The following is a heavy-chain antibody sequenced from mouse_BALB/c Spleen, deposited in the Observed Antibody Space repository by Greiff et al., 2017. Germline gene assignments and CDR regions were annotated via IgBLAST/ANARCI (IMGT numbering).Heavy chain of an antibody. CDR1: GYTFTSYW. Sequence: VQLQQSGAELARPGASVKLSCKASGYTFTSYWMQWVKQRPGQGLEWIGAIYPGDGDTRYTQKFKGKATLTADKSSSTAYMQLSSLASEDSAVYYCARDAYYAMDYWGQGTSVTVSS. CDR2: IYPGDGDT. V-gene: IGHV1-87*01. J-gene: IGHJ4*01. CDR3: ARDAYYAMDY.